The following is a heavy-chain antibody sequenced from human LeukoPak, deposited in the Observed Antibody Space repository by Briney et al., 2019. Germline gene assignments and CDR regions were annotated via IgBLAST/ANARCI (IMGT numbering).Heavy chain of an antibody. CDR2: INHSGST. Sequence: SETLSLTCAVYGGSFSGYYWSWIRQPPGKGLEWIGEINHSGSTYYNPSLKSRVTISVDTSKNQLSLKLTSVTAADTAVYYCARGRGEGRGIALIRGVRAPSYNWFDPWGHGTQVTVSS. V-gene: IGHV4-34*01. J-gene: IGHJ5*02. CDR3: ARGRGEGRGIALIRGVRAPSYNWFDP. CDR1: GGSFSGYY. D-gene: IGHD3-10*01.